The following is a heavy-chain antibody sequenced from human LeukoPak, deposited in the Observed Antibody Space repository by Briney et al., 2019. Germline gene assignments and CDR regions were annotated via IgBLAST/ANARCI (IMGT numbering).Heavy chain of an antibody. CDR2: IGPTGSDR. CDR1: GLTFSTSG. V-gene: IGHV3-21*06. CDR3: ATETNGRHYDY. D-gene: IGHD1-14*01. Sequence: GGALRLSCTASGLTFSTSGFNWVRQAPGKGLEWVASIGPTGSDRYHADSIKGRFTISRDNANNFLYLQMNSLRAEDTAVYYCATETNGRHYDYWGQGTLLTVSS. J-gene: IGHJ4*02.